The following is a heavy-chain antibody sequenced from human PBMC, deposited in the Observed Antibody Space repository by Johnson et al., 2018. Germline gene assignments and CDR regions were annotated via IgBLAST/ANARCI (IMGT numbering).Heavy chain of an antibody. CDR3: ARHAVNYFYDRDV. Sequence: QVQLQESGPGLVKPSETLSLTCTVSGGSISSYYWSWIRQPPGKGLEWIAYISYSGSTNYNPSLESRVTISVDTSKNPFSLKLSSVTAADTAVYYCARHAVNYFYDRDVWGKGTTVTVSS. D-gene: IGHD4-17*01. CDR1: GGSISSYY. CDR2: ISYSGST. V-gene: IGHV4-59*01. J-gene: IGHJ6*03.